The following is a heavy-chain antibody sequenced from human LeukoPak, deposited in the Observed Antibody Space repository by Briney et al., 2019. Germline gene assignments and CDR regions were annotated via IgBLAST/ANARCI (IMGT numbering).Heavy chain of an antibody. CDR2: IYTSGST. CDR3: ARATYDSSGHVTAYYYYYYLDV. Sequence: SETLSLTCPVSGGSISSYYWSWIRQPAGKGLEWIGPIYTSGSTNYNPSLKTRVTISVDTSKNQFSLKLSSVPAADTAVYYCARATYDSSGHVTAYYYYYYLDVWGKETTVTISS. D-gene: IGHD3-22*01. V-gene: IGHV4-4*07. J-gene: IGHJ6*03. CDR1: GGSISSYY.